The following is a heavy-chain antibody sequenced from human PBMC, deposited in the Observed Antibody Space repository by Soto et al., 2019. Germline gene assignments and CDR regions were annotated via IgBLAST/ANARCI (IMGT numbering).Heavy chain of an antibody. CDR3: ARDKGYCSGGSCFPSYYMDV. J-gene: IGHJ6*03. V-gene: IGHV4-31*03. D-gene: IGHD2-15*01. CDR1: GGSISSGGYY. CDR2: IYYSGST. Sequence: PSETLSLTCTVSGGSISSGGYYWSWIRQHPGKGLEWIGYIYYSGSTYYNPSLKSRVTISVDTSKNQFSLKLSSVTAADTAVYYCARDKGYCSGGSCFPSYYMDVWAKGTTVTVSS.